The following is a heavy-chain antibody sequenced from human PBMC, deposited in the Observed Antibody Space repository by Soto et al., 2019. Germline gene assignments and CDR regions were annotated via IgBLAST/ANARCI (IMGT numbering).Heavy chain of an antibody. CDR3: ARQLLLWFGSGHYYYYYGMDV. V-gene: IGHV4-34*01. CDR2: INHSGST. D-gene: IGHD3-10*01. J-gene: IGHJ6*02. CDR1: GGSFSGYY. Sequence: SETLSLTCAVYGGSFSGYYWGWIRQPPGKGLEWIGEINHSGSTNYNPSLKSRVTISVDTSKNQFSLKLSSVTAAGTAVYYCARQLLLWFGSGHYYYYYGMDVWGQGTTVTVSS.